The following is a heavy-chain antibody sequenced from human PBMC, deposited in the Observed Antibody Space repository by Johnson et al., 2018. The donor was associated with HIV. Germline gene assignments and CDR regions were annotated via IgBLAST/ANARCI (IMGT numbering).Heavy chain of an antibody. CDR1: GFTFSSYW. Sequence: VQLVESGGGLVQPGGSLRLSCAASGFTFSSYWMTWVRQAPGKGLEWVANIKLDGSDKYYVDSVKGRFTISRDNAKNSLYLQMNSLRAEDTALYYCAKEMTVGTTTAFDIWGQGTMVTVSS. D-gene: IGHD1-7*01. V-gene: IGHV3-7*03. CDR2: IKLDGSDK. J-gene: IGHJ3*02. CDR3: AKEMTVGTTTAFDI.